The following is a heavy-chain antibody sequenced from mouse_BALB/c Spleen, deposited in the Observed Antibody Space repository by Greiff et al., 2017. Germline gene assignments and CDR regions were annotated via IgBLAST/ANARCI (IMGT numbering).Heavy chain of an antibody. D-gene: IGHD1-1*01. V-gene: IGHV1-7*01. CDR1: GYTFTSYW. CDR2: INPSTGYT. CDR3: ARWATTVVATPFDY. J-gene: IGHJ2*01. Sequence: QVQLQQSGAELAKPGASVKMSCKASGYTFTSYWMHWVKQRPGQGLEWIGYINPSTGYTEYNQKFKDKATLTADKSSSTAYMQLSSLTSEDSAVYYGARWATTVVATPFDYWGQGTTLTVAS.